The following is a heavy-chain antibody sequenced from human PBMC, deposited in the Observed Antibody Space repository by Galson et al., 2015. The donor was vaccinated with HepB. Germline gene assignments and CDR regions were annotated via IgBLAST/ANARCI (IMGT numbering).Heavy chain of an antibody. CDR1: GFTFGNAW. Sequence: SLRLSCAASGFTFGNAWMSWVRQAPGKGLEWVGRIKRRTDDGTTDYAAPVKGRFTISRDDSQNTLYLQMNSLKTEDTAVYYCTAEPQYSLTLDHWGQGTLVTVSS. V-gene: IGHV3-15*01. CDR2: IKRRTDDGTT. J-gene: IGHJ4*02. CDR3: TAEPQYSLTLDH. D-gene: IGHD1-26*01.